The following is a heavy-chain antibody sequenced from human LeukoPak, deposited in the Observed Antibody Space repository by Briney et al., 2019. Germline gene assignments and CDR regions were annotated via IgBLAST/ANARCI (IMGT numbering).Heavy chain of an antibody. J-gene: IGHJ4*02. CDR3: ARRFGYCSSTSCYAVDF. CDR2: IYPGDSDT. Sequence: RGESLKISCKGSGYSFTSYWIGWVRQMPGKGLEWMGIIYPGDSDTRYSPSFQGQVTISADKSNSTAYLQWSSLKASDTAMYYCARRFGYCSSTSCYAVDFWGQGTLVTVSS. CDR1: GYSFTSYW. V-gene: IGHV5-51*01. D-gene: IGHD2-2*01.